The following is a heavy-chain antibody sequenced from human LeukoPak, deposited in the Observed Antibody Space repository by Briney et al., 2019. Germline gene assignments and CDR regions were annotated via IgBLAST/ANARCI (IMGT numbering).Heavy chain of an antibody. J-gene: IGHJ4*02. Sequence: PSETPSLTCTVSGYSISSGYYWGWIRQPPGKGLEWIGSIYHSGSTYYNPSLKSRVTISVDTSKNQFSLKLSSVTAADTAVYYCARGGYSGYDTPFDYWGQGTLVTVSS. D-gene: IGHD5-12*01. CDR2: IYHSGST. CDR3: ARGGYSGYDTPFDY. CDR1: GYSISSGYY. V-gene: IGHV4-38-2*02.